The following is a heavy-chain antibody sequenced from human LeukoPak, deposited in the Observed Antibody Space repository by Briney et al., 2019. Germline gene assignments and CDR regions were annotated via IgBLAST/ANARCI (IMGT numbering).Heavy chain of an antibody. CDR1: GFTVSSYA. CDR2: ISGSGGST. D-gene: IGHD1-1*01. CDR3: AKAMSGLSYNLYYYYCYYMDV. Sequence: GGSLRLSCAASGFTVSSYAMSWVRQAPGKGLEWVSAISGSGGSTYYADSVKGRFTISRDNSKNTLYLQMNSLRAEDTAVYYCAKAMSGLSYNLYYYYCYYMDVWGKGTTVTVSS. V-gene: IGHV3-23*01. J-gene: IGHJ6*03.